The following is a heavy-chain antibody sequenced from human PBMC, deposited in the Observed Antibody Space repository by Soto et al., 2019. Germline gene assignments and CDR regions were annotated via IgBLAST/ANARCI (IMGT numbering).Heavy chain of an antibody. Sequence: QVQLVQSGAEVKKPGSSVKVSCKASGGTFSSYAISWVRQAPGQGLEWMGGIIPIFGTANYAQKFQGRVAITADESTSTAYMELSSLRSEDTAVYYCARGDCSSTSCRPYYFDYWGQGTLVTVSS. J-gene: IGHJ4*02. V-gene: IGHV1-69*01. CDR1: GGTFSSYA. CDR2: IIPIFGTA. D-gene: IGHD2-2*01. CDR3: ARGDCSSTSCRPYYFDY.